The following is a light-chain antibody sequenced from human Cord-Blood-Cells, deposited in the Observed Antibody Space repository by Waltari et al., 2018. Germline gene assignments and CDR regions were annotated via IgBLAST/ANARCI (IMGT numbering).Light chain of an antibody. V-gene: IGLV2-8*01. CDR3: SSYAGSNNYV. CDR1: SSDAGGYNY. CDR2: EVT. Sequence: QSALTQPPSASGSPGPSVTISCTGTSSDAGGYNYVSWYQQHPGKTPNLMIYEVTKRPSGVPVRFSGSKSGNTASLTVSGLQAEDEADYYCSSYAGSNNYVFGTGTKVTVL. J-gene: IGLJ1*01.